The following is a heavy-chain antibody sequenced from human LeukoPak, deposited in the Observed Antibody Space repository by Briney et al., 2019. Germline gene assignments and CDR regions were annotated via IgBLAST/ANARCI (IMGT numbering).Heavy chain of an antibody. CDR1: GYTLTELS. CDR2: FDPEDGET. Sequence: ASVKVSCKVSGYTLTELSMQWVRQAPGKALEWMGGFDPEDGETIYAQKFQGRVTMTEDTSTDTAYMELSSLRSEDTAVYYCATTSPRLEGAGSDYWGQGTLVTVSS. J-gene: IGHJ4*02. CDR3: ATTSPRLEGAGSDY. D-gene: IGHD1-26*01. V-gene: IGHV1-24*01.